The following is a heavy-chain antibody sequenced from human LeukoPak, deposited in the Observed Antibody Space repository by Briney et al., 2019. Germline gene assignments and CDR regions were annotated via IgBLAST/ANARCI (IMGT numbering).Heavy chain of an antibody. Sequence: SQTLSLTCAISGDSVSSNSAAWNWIRQSPSKGLEWLVRTYYKSKWYNDYAVSVKSRIIINPDTSKNQFSLQLNSVTPEDTAVYFCARTTLVRGVIKDSYYYAMDVWGQGTTVTVSS. CDR2: TYYKSKWYN. V-gene: IGHV6-1*01. D-gene: IGHD3-10*01. CDR3: ARTTLVRGVIKDSYYYAMDV. CDR1: GDSVSSNSAA. J-gene: IGHJ6*02.